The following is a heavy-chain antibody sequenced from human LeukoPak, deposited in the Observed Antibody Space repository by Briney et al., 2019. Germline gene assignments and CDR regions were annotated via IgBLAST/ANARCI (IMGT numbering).Heavy chain of an antibody. Sequence: PSETPSLTCTVSGGSISSFYWSWFYWSWIRQPPGKGLEWIGYIYFSGSTNYNPSLKSRVTISVDTSKNQFSLKLSSVTAADTAVYYCARDGSIRGGSTDYWGQGTLVTVSS. CDR1: GGSISSFY. CDR2: IYFSGST. CDR3: ARDGSIRGGSTDY. V-gene: IGHV4-59*12. D-gene: IGHD2-15*01. J-gene: IGHJ4*02.